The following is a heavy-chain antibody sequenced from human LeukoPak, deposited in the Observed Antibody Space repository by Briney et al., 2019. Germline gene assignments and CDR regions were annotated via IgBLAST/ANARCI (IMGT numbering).Heavy chain of an antibody. CDR2: IYTSGST. V-gene: IGHV4-4*08. J-gene: IGHJ4*02. D-gene: IGHD6-19*01. CDR3: ARLPYSSGWYVGFDY. Sequence: SETLSLTCTVSGGSISSYYWSWIRQPPGKGLEWIGYIYTSGSTNYNPSLKSRVTISVDTSKNQFSLKLSSVTAADTAVYYCARLPYSSGWYVGFDYWGQGTLVTVSS. CDR1: GGSISSYY.